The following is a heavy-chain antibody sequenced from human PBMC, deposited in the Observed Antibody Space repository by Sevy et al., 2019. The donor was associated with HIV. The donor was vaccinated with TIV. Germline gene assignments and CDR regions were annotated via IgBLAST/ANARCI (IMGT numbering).Heavy chain of an antibody. J-gene: IGHJ3*02. V-gene: IGHV3-23*01. D-gene: IGHD6-19*01. CDR2: IGNGGGGS. Sequence: GGSLRLSCEASRFIFSDYAMAWVRQAPGKGLEWVSGIGNGGGGSKYADSVKGRFTVSRDNSKDTLYLQMNKLRSDDTAVYYCVNLRGAVALNDAFDIWGQGTMVTVSS. CDR1: RFIFSDYA. CDR3: VNLRGAVALNDAFDI.